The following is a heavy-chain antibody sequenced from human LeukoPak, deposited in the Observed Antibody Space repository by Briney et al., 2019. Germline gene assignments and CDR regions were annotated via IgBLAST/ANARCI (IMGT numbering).Heavy chain of an antibody. D-gene: IGHD3-16*01. V-gene: IGHV3-30*18. Sequence: GGSLRLSCAASGFTFSSYSMNWVRQAPGKGLEWVAVVSFDGSDKHYADSVKGRFTVSRDNSKNTLYLQMNSLRGEDTAVYYCAKERGKITNFDYWGQGTLVTVSS. CDR3: AKERGKITNFDY. J-gene: IGHJ4*02. CDR1: GFTFSSYS. CDR2: VSFDGSDK.